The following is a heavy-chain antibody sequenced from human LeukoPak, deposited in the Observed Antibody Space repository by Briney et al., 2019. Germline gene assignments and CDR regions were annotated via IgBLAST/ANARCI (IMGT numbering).Heavy chain of an antibody. D-gene: IGHD5-12*01. CDR1: GYSFTTSW. V-gene: IGHV5-10-1*01. Sequence: GESLKISCKGSGYSFTTSWISWVRQMPGKGLEWMGRIDPIDSYTNYSPSFQGHVTISADKSISTAYLQWSSLKASDTAMYYCARHWGNSSYALGRYWGQGTLVTVSS. CDR3: ARHWGNSSYALGRY. CDR2: IDPIDSYT. J-gene: IGHJ4*02.